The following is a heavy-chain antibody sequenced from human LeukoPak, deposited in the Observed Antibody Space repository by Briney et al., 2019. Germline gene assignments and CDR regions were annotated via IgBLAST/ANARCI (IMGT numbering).Heavy chain of an antibody. Sequence: GGSLRLSCAASGFPFSTYAMSWVRQAPGKGLEWVSVISGSGGDTYYADSVKGRFTISGDNSKNTVYLQMNSLRAEDTALYYCAKGGVYGDHYFDYWGQGTLVTVSS. CDR2: ISGSGGDT. D-gene: IGHD4-17*01. CDR1: GFPFSTYA. CDR3: AKGGVYGDHYFDY. V-gene: IGHV3-23*01. J-gene: IGHJ4*02.